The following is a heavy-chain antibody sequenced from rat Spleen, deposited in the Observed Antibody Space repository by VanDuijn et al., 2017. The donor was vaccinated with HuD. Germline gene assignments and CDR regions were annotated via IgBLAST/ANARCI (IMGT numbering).Heavy chain of an antibody. V-gene: IGHV5-31*01. D-gene: IGHD5-1*01. CDR2: ITNPGDST. CDR3: TRGQLGVMDA. J-gene: IGHJ4*01. CDR1: GITFTNYW. Sequence: EVQLVESDGGLVQPGGSLKLSCVASGITFTNYWMTWIRQAPGKGLEWIASITNPGDSTYYLDSVKGRFTISRNNVKSTLYLQMNSLRSEDTATYYCTRGQLGVMDAWGQGASVTVSS.